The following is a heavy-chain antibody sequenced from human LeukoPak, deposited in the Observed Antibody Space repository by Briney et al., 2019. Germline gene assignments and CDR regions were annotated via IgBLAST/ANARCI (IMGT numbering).Heavy chain of an antibody. V-gene: IGHV4-59*01. CDR2: IYHSGSA. Sequence: SETLSLTCTVSGDSISSYYWSWVRQPPGKGLEWIGYIYHSGSANYNPSLKSRVNLSVDMAKNQISLKMSSVTAADTAVYYCARSRVWSDYWGYFDYWGQGTLVTVSS. J-gene: IGHJ4*02. D-gene: IGHD3-3*01. CDR3: ARSRVWSDYWGYFDY. CDR1: GDSISSYY.